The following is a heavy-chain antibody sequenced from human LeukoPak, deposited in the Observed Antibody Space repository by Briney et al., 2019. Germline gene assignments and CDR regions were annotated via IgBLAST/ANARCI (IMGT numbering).Heavy chain of an antibody. Sequence: KPSETLSLTCAVYGGSFSGYYWSWIRQPPGKGLEWIGEINHSGSTNYNPSLKSRVTISVDTSKNQFSLKLSSVTAADTAVYYCARGHYNWSYPWDYWGQGTLVTVSS. V-gene: IGHV4-34*01. CDR2: INHSGST. CDR1: GGSFSGYY. CDR3: ARGHYNWSYPWDY. J-gene: IGHJ4*02. D-gene: IGHD1-7*01.